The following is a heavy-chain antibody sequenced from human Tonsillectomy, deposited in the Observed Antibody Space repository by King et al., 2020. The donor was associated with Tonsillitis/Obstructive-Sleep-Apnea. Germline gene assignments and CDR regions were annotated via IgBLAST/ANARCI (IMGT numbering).Heavy chain of an antibody. V-gene: IGHV3-7*04. Sequence: VQLVESGGGLVQPGGSLRLSCAASGFTFSNYWMTLVRQAPGKGLEWVANIKQDGSVKHYVDSAEGRFTISRDNAKNSLHLQMNSLRAEDTAVYYCARDDGYCNTTRCYDAFDIWGQGTKVTVST. CDR3: ARDDGYCNTTRCYDAFDI. CDR1: GFTFSNYW. CDR2: IKQDGSVK. D-gene: IGHD2-2*01. J-gene: IGHJ3*02.